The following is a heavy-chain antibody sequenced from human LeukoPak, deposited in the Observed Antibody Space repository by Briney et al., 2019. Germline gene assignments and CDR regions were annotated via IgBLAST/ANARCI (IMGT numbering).Heavy chain of an antibody. Sequence: GGSLRLSCTVSGFTVSSNSMSWVRQAPGKGLEWVSFIYSDDTHYSDSVKGRFTISRDNSKNTLYLQMNSLRAEDTAVYYCARRAGAYSHPYDYWGQGTLVTVSS. CDR1: GFTVSSNS. V-gene: IGHV3-53*01. D-gene: IGHD4/OR15-4a*01. J-gene: IGHJ4*02. CDR3: ARRAGAYSHPYDY. CDR2: IYSDDT.